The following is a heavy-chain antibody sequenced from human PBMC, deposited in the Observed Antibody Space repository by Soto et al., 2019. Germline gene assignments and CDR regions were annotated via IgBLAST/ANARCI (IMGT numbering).Heavy chain of an antibody. CDR1: GGSISSGGYY. CDR2: IYYSGST. J-gene: IGHJ4*02. CDR3: ARITHPNDGGEGGYYFDY. V-gene: IGHV4-31*03. Sequence: QVQLQESGPGLVKPSQTLSLTCTVSGGSISSGGYYWSWLRQHPGKGLEWIGYIYYSGSTYYNPSLKSRVTISVDTSKNQFSLKLSCVSAADTAVYYCARITHPNDGGEGGYYFDYWGQGTLVTVSS. D-gene: IGHD2-21*01.